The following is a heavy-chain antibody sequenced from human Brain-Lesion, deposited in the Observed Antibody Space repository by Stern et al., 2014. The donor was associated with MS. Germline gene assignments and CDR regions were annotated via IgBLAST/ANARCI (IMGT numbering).Heavy chain of an antibody. CDR2: ISYDGSNK. D-gene: IGHD3-22*01. V-gene: IGHV3-30*18. J-gene: IGHJ4*01. CDR1: GFTFSSFG. CDR3: AKDRQWLTYFFDY. Sequence: VQLVESGGGVVQPGRPLRLSCAASGFTFSSFGMHWVRQAPGKGLEWVAVISYDGSNKYYADSVKGRFTISRDNSKNTLYMQMNSLRAEDTAVYYCAKDRQWLTYFFDYWGHVSLVTVSS.